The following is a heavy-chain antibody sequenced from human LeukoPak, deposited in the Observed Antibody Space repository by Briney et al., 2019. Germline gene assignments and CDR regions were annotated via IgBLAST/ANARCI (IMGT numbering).Heavy chain of an antibody. CDR2: IYYGGST. V-gene: IGHV4-59*01. J-gene: IGHJ6*02. Sequence: SETLSLTCTVSGGSISSYYWSWIRQPPGKGLEWIGYIYYGGSTNYNPSLKSRVTISVDTSKNQFSLKLSSVTAADTAVYYCARDRRDSSSWYPSDYYGMDVWGQGTTVTVSS. CDR1: GGSISSYY. D-gene: IGHD6-13*01. CDR3: ARDRRDSSSWYPSDYYGMDV.